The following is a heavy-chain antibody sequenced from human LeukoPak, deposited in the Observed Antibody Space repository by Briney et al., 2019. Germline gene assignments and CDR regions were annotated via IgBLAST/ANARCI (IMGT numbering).Heavy chain of an antibody. CDR2: IYPYTGAT. J-gene: IGHJ4*02. D-gene: IGHD3-10*01. CDR1: GYTFSGTGWY. Sequence: ASVKVSCKASGYTFSGTGWYLYWLRQAPGQGLECMGWIYPYTGATQYAQKFQGRVAMTRDTSISTTYMELSRLRPDDTAVYYCARDGPAQMVDFDYWGQGTLVTVSS. CDR3: ARDGPAQMVDFDY. V-gene: IGHV1-2*02.